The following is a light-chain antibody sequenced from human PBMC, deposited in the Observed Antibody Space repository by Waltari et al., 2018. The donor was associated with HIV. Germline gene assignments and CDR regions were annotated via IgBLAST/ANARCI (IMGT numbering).Light chain of an antibody. CDR2: SNN. V-gene: IGLV1-44*01. Sequence: QSVLTQPPSVSGTPGQRVTISCSGRRSTIGSNDVTCHQQRPGTAPKLLIYSNNQRPAGVPDRFSGSKSGTSSSLAISGLQSEDEADYYCAVWDDNVNGLFGGGTKVTVL. CDR1: RSTIGSND. J-gene: IGLJ2*01. CDR3: AVWDDNVNGL.